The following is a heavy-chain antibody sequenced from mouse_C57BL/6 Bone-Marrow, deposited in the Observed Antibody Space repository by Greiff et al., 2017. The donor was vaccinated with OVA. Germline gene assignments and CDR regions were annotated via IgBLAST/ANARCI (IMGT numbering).Heavy chain of an antibody. V-gene: IGHV5-6*01. J-gene: IGHJ3*01. CDR3: ARHERSYYYGSSWAY. Sequence: EVQRVESGGDLVKPGGSLKLSCAASGFTFSSYGMSWVRQTPDKRLEWVATISSGGSYTYYPDSVKGRFTISRDNAKNTLYLQMSSLKSEDTAMYYCARHERSYYYGSSWAYWGQGTLVTVSA. CDR1: GFTFSSYG. D-gene: IGHD1-1*01. CDR2: ISSGGSYT.